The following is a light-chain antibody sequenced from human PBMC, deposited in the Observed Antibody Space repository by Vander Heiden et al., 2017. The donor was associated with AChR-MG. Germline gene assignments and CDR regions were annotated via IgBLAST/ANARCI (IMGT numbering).Light chain of an antibody. CDR1: VGHRTYL. CDR3: ETWDSDTRV. CDR2: LEGSGSY. V-gene: IGLV4-60*03. J-gene: IGLJ3*02. Sequence: HPVLTHSSSASVSVGSSDQPTCSLSVGHRTYLIAWHQQQPGKAPRYLMELEGSGSYNKGSGVPDRFSGSSSGADRYLTISNLRSEDEDDYYCETWDSDTRVFGGGTKLTVL.